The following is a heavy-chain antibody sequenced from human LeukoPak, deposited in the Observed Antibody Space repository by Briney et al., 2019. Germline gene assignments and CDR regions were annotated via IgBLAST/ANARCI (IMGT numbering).Heavy chain of an antibody. CDR2: ISAYNGNT. J-gene: IGHJ6*03. V-gene: IGHV1-18*01. Sequence: ASVKVSCKASGYIFTSYGINWVRQAPGQGLEWMGWISAYNGNTNYAQKLQGRVTMTTDTSTSTAYMELRSLRSDDTAVYYCARGLAYSSSWYVLGYYYYYYMDVWGKGTTVTISS. CDR1: GYIFTSYG. CDR3: ARGLAYSSSWYVLGYYYYYYMDV. D-gene: IGHD6-13*01.